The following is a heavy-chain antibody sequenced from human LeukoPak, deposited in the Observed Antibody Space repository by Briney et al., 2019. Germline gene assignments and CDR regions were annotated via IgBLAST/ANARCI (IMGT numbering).Heavy chain of an antibody. Sequence: PSETLSLTCTVSGGSFSSSSYYWGWIRQPPGKGLEWIGSIYYSGSTYYNPSLKSRVTISVDTSKNQFSLKLRSVTAADTAVYYCASISGSYGPIDHWGQGTLVTVSS. J-gene: IGHJ4*02. CDR1: GGSFSSSSYY. D-gene: IGHD1-26*01. CDR3: ASISGSYGPIDH. CDR2: IYYSGST. V-gene: IGHV4-39*01.